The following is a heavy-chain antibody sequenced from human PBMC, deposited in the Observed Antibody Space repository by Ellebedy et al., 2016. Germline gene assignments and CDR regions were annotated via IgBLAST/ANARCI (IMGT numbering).Heavy chain of an antibody. CDR1: GYSISSGYY. D-gene: IGHD5-24*01. J-gene: IGHJ4*02. V-gene: IGHV4-38-2*02. CDR3: ARGWGEGYKYTLGY. CDR2: IYHSGST. Sequence: SETLSLXXTVSGYSISSGYYWGCIRQPPGKGLEWIGSIYHSGSTYYNPSLKSRVTISVDTSKNQFFLNLGSVTAADTAFYYCARGWGEGYKYTLGYWGQGTLVTVSS.